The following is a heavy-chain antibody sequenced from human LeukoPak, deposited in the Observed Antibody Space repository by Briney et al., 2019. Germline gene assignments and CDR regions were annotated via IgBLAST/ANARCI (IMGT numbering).Heavy chain of an antibody. J-gene: IGHJ4*02. V-gene: IGHV3-33*01. Sequence: GGSLRLSCAASGFTFSSYGMHWVRQATGKGLEWVALIWYDGSNKYYADSVKGRFTISRDNAKNTLYLQMNSLRAEDTAVYYCARSAYPGNSVIEDWGRGTLVTVSS. CDR2: IWYDGSNK. CDR3: ARSAYPGNSVIED. CDR1: GFTFSSYG. D-gene: IGHD4-23*01.